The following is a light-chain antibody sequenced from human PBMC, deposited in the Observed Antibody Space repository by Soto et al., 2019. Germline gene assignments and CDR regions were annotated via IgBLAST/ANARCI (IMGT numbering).Light chain of an antibody. J-gene: IGLJ1*01. CDR3: ISYSSSSTYV. CDR1: SSDVGGYDY. V-gene: IGLV2-14*01. CDR2: DVS. Sequence: QSVLPQPASVSGSPGQSITISCTGTSSDVGGYDYVPWYQQPPGKAPKLIIYDVSDRPSGVSSRFSGSKSGNTASLTISGLQDEDEADYYCISYSSSSTYVFGNGTKVTVL.